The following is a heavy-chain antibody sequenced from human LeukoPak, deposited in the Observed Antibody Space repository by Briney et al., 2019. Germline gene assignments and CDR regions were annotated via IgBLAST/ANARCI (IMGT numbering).Heavy chain of an antibody. Sequence: PGGSLRLSCSASGFTFSSYAMHWVRQAPGKGLEYVSAISSNGGSTYYADSVKGRFTISRDNSKNTLYLQMSSPRAEDTAVYYCVTTYYDSSGYFFPFDYWGQGTLVTVSS. V-gene: IGHV3-64D*06. CDR3: VTTYYDSSGYFFPFDY. CDR1: GFTFSSYA. D-gene: IGHD3-22*01. J-gene: IGHJ4*02. CDR2: ISSNGGST.